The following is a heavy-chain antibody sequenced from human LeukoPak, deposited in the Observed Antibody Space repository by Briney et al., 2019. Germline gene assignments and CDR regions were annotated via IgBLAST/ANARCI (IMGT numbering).Heavy chain of an antibody. CDR3: ARRGDSYAVFDY. V-gene: IGHV4-39*01. Sequence: SETLSLTCTVSGGSISSSSYYWGWIRQPPGKGLEWIGSIYYSGSTYYNPSLKSRVTISVDTSKNQFSLKLSSVTAADTAVYYCARRGDSYAVFDYWGQGTLVTVSS. CDR2: IYYSGST. J-gene: IGHJ4*02. CDR1: GGSISSSSYY. D-gene: IGHD5-18*01.